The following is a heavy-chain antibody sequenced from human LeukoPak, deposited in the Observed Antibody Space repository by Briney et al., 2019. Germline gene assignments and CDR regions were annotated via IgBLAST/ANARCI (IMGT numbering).Heavy chain of an antibody. V-gene: IGHV3-23*01. CDR3: AKDPSALYDSSGYSDY. CDR1: GFTFSSYW. J-gene: IGHJ4*02. CDR2: ISGSGGST. Sequence: PGGSLRLSCVVSGFTFSSYWMTWVRQAPGKGLEWVSAISGSGGSTYYADSVKGRFTISRDNSKNTLYLQMNSLRAEDTAVYYCAKDPSALYDSSGYSDYWGQGTLVTVSS. D-gene: IGHD3-22*01.